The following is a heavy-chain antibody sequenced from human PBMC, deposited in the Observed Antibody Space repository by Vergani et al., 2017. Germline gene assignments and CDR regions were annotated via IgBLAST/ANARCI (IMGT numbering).Heavy chain of an antibody. CDR1: VYSFNNYA. CDR2: INPTTGNP. CDR3: ARAKRGRLAVGATDS. V-gene: IGHV7-4-1*01. J-gene: IGHJ4*02. D-gene: IGHD6-19*01. Sequence: QEQLVQSGSEFKKPGASVTVSCKASVYSFNNYAIHWVRQPPGQGLEWMGWINPTTGNPTYARAFTGRFVFSLDTSISTAYLQIGSLKAEDTAVYFCARAKRGRLAVGATDSWGQGTLLTVSS.